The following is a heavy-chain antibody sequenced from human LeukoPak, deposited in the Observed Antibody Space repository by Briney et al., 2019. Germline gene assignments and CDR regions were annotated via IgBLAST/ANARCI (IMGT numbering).Heavy chain of an antibody. CDR2: IKQDGSEK. D-gene: IGHD3-10*01. CDR1: GFTFSSYW. Sequence: GGSLRLSCAASGFTFSSYWMSWVRQAPGKGLEWVANIKQDGSEKYYVDSVKGRFTISRDNAKNSLYLQMNSLRAEDTAVYYCARTMVREVSRVHYYYYMDVWGKGTTVTISS. CDR3: ARTMVREVSRVHYYYYMDV. J-gene: IGHJ6*03. V-gene: IGHV3-7*01.